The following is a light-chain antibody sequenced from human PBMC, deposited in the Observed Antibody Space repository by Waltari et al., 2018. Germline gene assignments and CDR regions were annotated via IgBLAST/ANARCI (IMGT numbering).Light chain of an antibody. CDR1: QSVSSY. V-gene: IGKV3-11*01. CDR3: QQRSNWLT. J-gene: IGKJ4*01. CDR2: DAS. Sequence: EIVLTQSPATLSLSPGESATLSCRASQSVSSYLAWYQPKPGQAPRPLIYDASHRATGIPARFSGSGSGTDFTLTSSSLEPEDCAVYYCQQRSNWLTFGGGTKVEIK.